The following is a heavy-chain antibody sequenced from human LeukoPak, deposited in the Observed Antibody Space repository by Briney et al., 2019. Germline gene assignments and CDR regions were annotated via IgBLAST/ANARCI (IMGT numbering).Heavy chain of an antibody. V-gene: IGHV1-8*01. CDR1: GYTFTTSD. CDR3: ARDNSVGDNAWWFDP. D-gene: IGHD1-26*01. CDR2: MNPNSGNT. J-gene: IGHJ5*02. Sequence: ASVKVSCKASGYTFTTSDINWVRQATGQGLQWMGWMNPNSGNTFYAQKFQGRVTMTRDMSTSTDYMELSSLRSEDTAIYYCARDNSVGDNAWWFDPWGQGTLVTVSS.